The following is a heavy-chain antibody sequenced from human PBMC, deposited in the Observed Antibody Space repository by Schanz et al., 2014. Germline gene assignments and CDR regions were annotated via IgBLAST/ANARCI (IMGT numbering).Heavy chain of an antibody. D-gene: IGHD3-10*01. J-gene: IGHJ3*02. CDR2: IGVDGTTT. CDR1: GFTLSSYG. V-gene: IGHV3-NL1*01. Sequence: QVRLVESGGGVVQPGRSLRLSCAASGFTLSSYGMHWVRQAPGKGLEWVSVIGVDGTTTYYADSVKGRFTISRDNSKNTLYLQMNSLRAEDTAVYYCAKGRFGELSAFDIWGQGTMVTVSS. CDR3: AKGRFGELSAFDI.